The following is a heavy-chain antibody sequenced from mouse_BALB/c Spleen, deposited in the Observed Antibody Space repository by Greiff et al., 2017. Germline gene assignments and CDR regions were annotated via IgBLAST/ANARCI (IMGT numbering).Heavy chain of an antibody. CDR2: ISSGGSYT. J-gene: IGHJ2*01. CDR1: GFTFSSYA. CDR3: AREYGNFLDY. Sequence: EVKLVESGGGLVKPGGSLKLSCAASGFTFSSYAMSWVRQSPEKRLEWVAEISSGGSYTYYPDTVTGRFTISRDNAKNTLYLEMSRLRSEDTAMYYCAREYGNFLDYWGQGTTLTVSS. V-gene: IGHV5-9-4*01. D-gene: IGHD2-1*01.